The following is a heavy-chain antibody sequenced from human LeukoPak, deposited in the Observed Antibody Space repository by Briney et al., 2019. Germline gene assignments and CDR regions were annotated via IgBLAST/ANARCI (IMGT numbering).Heavy chain of an antibody. Sequence: GGSLRLSCAASGFTFSGSAMHWVRQASGKGLEWVGRIRSKANSYATAYAASVKGRFTISRDNAKNSLYLQMNSLRAEDTAVYYCARSSRELRGYAPWEVMPPFDYWGQGTLVTVSS. V-gene: IGHV3-73*01. J-gene: IGHJ4*02. CDR3: ARSSRELRGYAPWEVMPPFDY. CDR1: GFTFSGSA. D-gene: IGHD4-23*01. CDR2: IRSKANSYAT.